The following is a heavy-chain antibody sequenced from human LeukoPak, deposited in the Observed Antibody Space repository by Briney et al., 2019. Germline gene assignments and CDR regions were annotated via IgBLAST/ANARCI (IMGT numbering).Heavy chain of an antibody. Sequence: SETLSLTCTVSGGSISSFYWSWIRKPPGKGLEWIGYISDSGSTNYNPSLKSRVTISVDTSKNKFSLKLSSVTAADTAVYYCARFSNYYDSSVYYLDHWGQGTLVSVSS. CDR2: ISDSGST. J-gene: IGHJ4*02. D-gene: IGHD3-22*01. CDR3: ARFSNYYDSSVYYLDH. V-gene: IGHV4-59*01. CDR1: GGSISSFY.